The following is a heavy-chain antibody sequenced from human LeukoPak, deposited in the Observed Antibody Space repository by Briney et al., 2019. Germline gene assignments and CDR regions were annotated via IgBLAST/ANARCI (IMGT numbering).Heavy chain of an antibody. CDR1: GYTFTSYA. CDR2: INTNTGNP. CDR3: ARGDYETHGYQTR. V-gene: IGHV7-4-1*02. J-gene: IGHJ4*02. D-gene: IGHD3-22*01. Sequence: ASVKVSCKASGYTFTSYAMHWVRQAPGQGLEWMGWINTNTGNPTYAQGFTGRFVFPLDTSVSTAYLQISSLKADDTAMYYCARGDYETHGYQTRWGQGTLVTVSS.